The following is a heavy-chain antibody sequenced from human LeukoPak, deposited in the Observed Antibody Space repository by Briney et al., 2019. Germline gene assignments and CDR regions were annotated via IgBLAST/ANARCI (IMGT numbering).Heavy chain of an antibody. CDR2: ISSSSSSI. CDR1: GFTFSTYT. Sequence: GSPSLSCAASGFTFSTYTMNWVRQAPGKGLEWVSSISSSSSSIYYADSVKGRFSISRDNAKNSLYLQMNSLSAEDTAVYYCAGERGVGEFYWGQGTLVTVSS. V-gene: IGHV3-21*01. J-gene: IGHJ4*02. D-gene: IGHD3-10*01. CDR3: AGERGVGEFY.